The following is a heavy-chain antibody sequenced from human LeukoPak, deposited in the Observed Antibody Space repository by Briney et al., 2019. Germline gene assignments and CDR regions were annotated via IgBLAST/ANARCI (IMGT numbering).Heavy chain of an antibody. CDR2: INYSGST. Sequence: KSSETLSLTCAVYGGSFSGYYWTWIRQSPEKGLEWIGEINYSGSTNYNPSLKSRVTISVDTSKNQFSLKLSSVTAADTAVYYCARRIELLWFGELLDAFDIWGQGTMVTVSS. D-gene: IGHD3-10*01. V-gene: IGHV4-34*01. CDR1: GGSFSGYY. CDR3: ARRIELLWFGELLDAFDI. J-gene: IGHJ3*02.